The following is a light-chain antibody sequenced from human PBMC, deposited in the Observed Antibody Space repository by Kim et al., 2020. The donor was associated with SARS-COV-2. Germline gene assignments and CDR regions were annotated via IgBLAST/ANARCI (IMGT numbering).Light chain of an antibody. V-gene: IGKV1-33*01. Sequence: GDRVTITRQASEDISKHLNWYKHKIGNATKLLISDASNVEEGVPRRFSGRRSGTNFTFTVTGQQPEDSATYYCQQYDNLRPGLTFGGGTKVEIK. CDR2: DAS. CDR3: QQYDNLRPGLT. J-gene: IGKJ4*01. CDR1: EDISKH.